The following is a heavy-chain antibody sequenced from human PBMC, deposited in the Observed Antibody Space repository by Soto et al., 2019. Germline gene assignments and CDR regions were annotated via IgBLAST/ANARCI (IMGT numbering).Heavy chain of an antibody. Sequence: ASVKVSCKAPGYTFTRYGIRWARHAPGQGLEWMGWISAYNGNTTYAQKLQGRVTMTTATSTSTAYMMLRSPASDATAVYYCARVGWLANCFYWG. CDR2: ISAYNGNT. CDR3: ARVGWLANCFY. V-gene: IGHV1-18*01. CDR1: GYTFTRYG. D-gene: IGHD6-19*01. J-gene: IGHJ4*01.